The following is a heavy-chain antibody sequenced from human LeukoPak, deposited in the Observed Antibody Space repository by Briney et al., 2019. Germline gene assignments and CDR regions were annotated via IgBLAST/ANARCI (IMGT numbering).Heavy chain of an antibody. CDR1: GFTFSSYW. V-gene: IGHV3-74*01. CDR2: INSDGSST. Sequence: GGSLRLSCAASGFTFSSYWMHWVRQAPGKGLVWVSRINSDGSSTSYADSVKGRFTISRDNAKNTLYLQMNSLRAEDTAVYYCARAVGSSSWYRGGDWFDPWGQGTLVTVSS. J-gene: IGHJ5*02. D-gene: IGHD6-13*01. CDR3: ARAVGSSSWYRGGDWFDP.